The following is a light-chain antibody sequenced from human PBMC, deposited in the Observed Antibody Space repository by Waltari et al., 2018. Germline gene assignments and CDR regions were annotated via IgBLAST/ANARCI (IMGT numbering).Light chain of an antibody. V-gene: IGKV1D-8*01. CDR3: QQYYSFPPA. J-gene: IGKJ5*01. CDR1: QGISSY. CDR2: AAS. Sequence: VIWMTQSPSLLSASTGDRVTISCRMSQGISSYLAWYQQKPGKAPDLLIYAASTSQIGVXXXXXGXGSGTDFXXXXXXLQSEDFATYYCQQYYSFPPAFGQGTRLEIK.